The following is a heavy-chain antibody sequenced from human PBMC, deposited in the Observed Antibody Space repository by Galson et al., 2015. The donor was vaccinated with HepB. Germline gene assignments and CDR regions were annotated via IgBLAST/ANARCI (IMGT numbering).Heavy chain of an antibody. Sequence: ETLSLTCTVSGGSVSLYYWTWIRQAPGKALEWIGNVHDSGTANYSPSLDSRASIMAATSKSQFSLRLKSVTEADTAVCFCARASFAYYIDSWGQGSLVTVSS. D-gene: IGHD3-16*01. CDR3: ARASFAYYIDS. J-gene: IGHJ4*02. V-gene: IGHV4-59*02. CDR2: VHDSGTA. CDR1: GGSVSLYY.